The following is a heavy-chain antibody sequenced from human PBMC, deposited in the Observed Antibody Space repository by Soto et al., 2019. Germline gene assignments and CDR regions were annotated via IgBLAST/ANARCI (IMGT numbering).Heavy chain of an antibody. J-gene: IGHJ6*02. CDR2: VHYTGST. Sequence: QVQLQESGPGLVKPSETLSLTCTVSGDSVTSGSIYWSWIRQPPGKGLEWIGYVHYTGSTNYNPSSKCRVAISVYTSKNHVPLTLSSVTAADTALYYCARDRGNFGVVLADFYQYGMDVWGQGTTVTVSS. CDR1: GDSVTSGSIY. D-gene: IGHD3-3*01. CDR3: ARDRGNFGVVLADFYQYGMDV. V-gene: IGHV4-61*03.